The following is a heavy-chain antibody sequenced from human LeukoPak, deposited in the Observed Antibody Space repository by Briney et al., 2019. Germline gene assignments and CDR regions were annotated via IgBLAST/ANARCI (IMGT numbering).Heavy chain of an antibody. CDR3: AKGRGYCSGGGCYPGQ. CDR2: IWSDATNK. J-gene: IGHJ4*02. D-gene: IGHD2-15*01. V-gene: IGHV3-33*06. Sequence: GGSLRLSCAASGFTFSSYDMHWVRQGPGKGLEWVTVIWSDATNKHYADSVKGRFTISRDNSTNTLYLQMNSLRAEDTAVYFCAKGRGYCSGGGCYPGQWGQGTLVTVSS. CDR1: GFTFSSYD.